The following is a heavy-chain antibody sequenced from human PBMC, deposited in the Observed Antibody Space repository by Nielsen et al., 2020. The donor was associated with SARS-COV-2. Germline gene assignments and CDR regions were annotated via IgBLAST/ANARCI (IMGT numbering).Heavy chain of an antibody. V-gene: IGHV3-30-3*01. D-gene: IGHD4-17*01. J-gene: IGHJ4*02. Sequence: GGSLRLSCAASGFTFRTYAMHWVRQAPGKGLEWVAIISFDGTTKYNEDSVKGRFTISRDNSKNTLYLQMKSLRAEDTAVYYCARPSPNDYVYFDVWGQGTLVTVSS. CDR2: ISFDGTTK. CDR3: ARPSPNDYVYFDV. CDR1: GFTFRTYA.